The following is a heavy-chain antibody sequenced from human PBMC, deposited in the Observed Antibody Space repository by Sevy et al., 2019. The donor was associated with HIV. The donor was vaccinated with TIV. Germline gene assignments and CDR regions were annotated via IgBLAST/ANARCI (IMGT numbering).Heavy chain of an antibody. CDR1: GFTFSGSA. Sequence: GGSLRLSCAASGFTFSGSAMHWVRQASGKGLEWVGRIRSKANSYATAYAASVKGRFTISRDDSKNTAYLQMNSLKTEDTAVYYCTRPLLYNSGPKEDYWGQGTLVTVSS. J-gene: IGHJ4*02. D-gene: IGHD6-19*01. CDR2: IRSKANSYAT. CDR3: TRPLLYNSGPKEDY. V-gene: IGHV3-73*01.